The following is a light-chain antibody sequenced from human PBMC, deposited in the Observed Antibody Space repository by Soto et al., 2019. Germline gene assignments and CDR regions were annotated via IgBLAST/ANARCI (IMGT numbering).Light chain of an antibody. CDR3: LQDYNYPRT. CDR2: AAS. V-gene: IGKV1-6*02. CDR1: QGIRTE. Sequence: AIQMTQSPSSLSASVGDRVTITCRASQGIRTELGWYQQRPGEAPKLRIYAASTLQSGVPSRFSGSGSGTDFTLTISSLQPEDFATYYCLQDYNYPRTFGQGTKVEIK. J-gene: IGKJ1*01.